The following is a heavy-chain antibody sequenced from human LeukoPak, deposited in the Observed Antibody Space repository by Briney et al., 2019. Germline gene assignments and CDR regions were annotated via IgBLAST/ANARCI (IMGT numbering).Heavy chain of an antibody. D-gene: IGHD6-13*01. CDR3: ARGGIAAPYYFDY. CDR2: INHSGST. V-gene: IGHV4-34*01. J-gene: IGHJ4*02. CDR1: GGSFSGYY. Sequence: SETLSLTCAVYGGSFSGYYWSWIRQPPGRGLEWIGEINHSGSTYYNPSLKSRVTISVDRSKNQFSLKLSSVTAADTAVYYYARGGIAAPYYFDYWGQGTLVTVSS.